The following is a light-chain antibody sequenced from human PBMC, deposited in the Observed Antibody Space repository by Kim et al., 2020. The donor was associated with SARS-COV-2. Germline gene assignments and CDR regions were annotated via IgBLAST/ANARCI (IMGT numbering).Light chain of an antibody. J-gene: IGLJ2*01. CDR2: YDS. V-gene: IGLV3-21*04. CDR1: NVGSKS. CDR3: QVWDSSSDLLV. Sequence: PGKTARITCGGNNVGSKSVLWYQQKPGQAPVLVIYYDSDRPSGIPERFSGSNSGNTATLTISRVEAGDEADYYCQVWDSSSDLLVFGGGTQLTVL.